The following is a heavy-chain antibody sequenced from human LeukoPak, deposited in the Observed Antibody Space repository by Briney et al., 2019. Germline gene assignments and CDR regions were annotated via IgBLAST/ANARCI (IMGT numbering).Heavy chain of an antibody. D-gene: IGHD3-10*01. CDR2: FHPEDGEA. J-gene: IGHJ3*02. Sequence: ASVKVSCKVSGYTVTELSMHWVRQSPGKGLEWMGGFHPEDGEAIYAQKFQGRVTMTEDTSTDTAYMELSSLRSEDTAVYYCARYPHSVVEGGDDAFDIWGQGTMVTVSS. CDR3: ARYPHSVVEGGDDAFDI. V-gene: IGHV1-24*01. CDR1: GYTVTELS.